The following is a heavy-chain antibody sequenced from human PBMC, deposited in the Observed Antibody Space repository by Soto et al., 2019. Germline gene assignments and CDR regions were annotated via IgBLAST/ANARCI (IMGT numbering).Heavy chain of an antibody. CDR3: GRGGLEPFAY. CDR2: INRDGSVT. Sequence: EVQLVESGGGLVQPGGSLRLSCEGSGFSLRDYWIHWVRQVPGKGLVWISRINRDGSVTDYADSVKGRLTISRDNAKDTVFLQVNSVRAEDAAVYFCGRGGLEPFAYWGQGNLLTVSS. CDR1: GFSLRDYW. D-gene: IGHD1-1*01. V-gene: IGHV3-74*01. J-gene: IGHJ4*02.